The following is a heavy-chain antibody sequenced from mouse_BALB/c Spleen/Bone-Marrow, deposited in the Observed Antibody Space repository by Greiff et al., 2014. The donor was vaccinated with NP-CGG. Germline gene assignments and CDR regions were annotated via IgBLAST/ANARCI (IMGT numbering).Heavy chain of an antibody. V-gene: IGHV1-54*01. Sequence: QVQLQQSGAELVRPGTSVKVSCKASGYAFTNYLIAWVTQRPGQGLEWIGMINPGSGGTNYKEKFKGKATLTADKSSSTAYMQLSSLTSDDSAVYFCARRDGSYLDYWGQGTTLTVSS. CDR2: INPGSGGT. CDR1: GYAFTNYL. CDR3: ARRDGSYLDY. J-gene: IGHJ2*01. D-gene: IGHD3-3*01.